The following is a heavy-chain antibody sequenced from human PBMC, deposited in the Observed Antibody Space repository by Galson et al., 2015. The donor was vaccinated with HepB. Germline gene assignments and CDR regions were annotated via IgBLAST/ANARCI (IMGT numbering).Heavy chain of an antibody. J-gene: IGHJ4*02. Sequence: SLRLSCAASGFTFSSYEMNWVRQAPGKGLEWVSYISSSGSPIYYADSVKGRFTISRDNAKNSLYLQMNSLRAEDTAVYYCARVRSYGWGSYPDLAYWGQGTLVTVSS. CDR2: ISSSGSPI. V-gene: IGHV3-48*03. CDR1: GFTFSSYE. D-gene: IGHD3-10*01. CDR3: ARVRSYGWGSYPDLAY.